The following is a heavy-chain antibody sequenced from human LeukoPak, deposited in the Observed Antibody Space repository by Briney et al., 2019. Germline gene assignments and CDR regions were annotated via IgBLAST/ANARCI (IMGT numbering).Heavy chain of an antibody. CDR3: ARQNDFRLDY. J-gene: IGHJ4*02. V-gene: IGHV5-51*01. CDR1: GYSFTSYW. D-gene: IGHD3-3*01. CDR2: IYPGDSDT. Sequence: GESLKISCKGSGYSFTSYWIAWVRQMPGKGLEWMGIIYPGDSDTRYSPSLQGQVTIPVYTPIGPAYLQWSSLKASDTAIYYCARQNDFRLDYWGQGTLVTVSS.